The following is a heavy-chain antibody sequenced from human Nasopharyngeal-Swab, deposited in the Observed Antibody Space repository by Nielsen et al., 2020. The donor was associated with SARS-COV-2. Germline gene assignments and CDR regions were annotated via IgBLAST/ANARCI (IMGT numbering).Heavy chain of an antibody. CDR3: AKVHSSAHDAFDI. D-gene: IGHD6-6*01. V-gene: IGHV3-9*01. Sequence: SLKISCAASGFTFDDYAMHWVRQAPGKGLEWVSGISWNSGSIGYADSVKGRFTISRDNAKNSLYLQMNSLRAEDTALYYCAKVHSSAHDAFDIWGQGTMFTVSS. CDR1: GFTFDDYA. J-gene: IGHJ3*02. CDR2: ISWNSGSI.